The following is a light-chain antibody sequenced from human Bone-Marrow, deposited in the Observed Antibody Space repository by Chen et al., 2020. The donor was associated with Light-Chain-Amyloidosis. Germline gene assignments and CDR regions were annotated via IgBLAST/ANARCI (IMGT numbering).Light chain of an antibody. Sequence: NFMLTQPHSVSESPGKTVIISCTRSSGSIATNYVQWYQQRPGSSPTTVIYEDDQRPSGGPERFSGSIDRSSNSASLTISGLKTEDEADYYCQSYQGSSQGVFGGGTKLTV. CDR1: SGSIATNY. CDR2: EDD. V-gene: IGLV6-57*01. J-gene: IGLJ3*02. CDR3: QSYQGSSQGV.